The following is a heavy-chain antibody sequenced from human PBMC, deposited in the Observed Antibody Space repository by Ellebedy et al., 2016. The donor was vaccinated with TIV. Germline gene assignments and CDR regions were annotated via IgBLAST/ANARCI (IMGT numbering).Heavy chain of an antibody. J-gene: IGHJ4*02. CDR2: IFSAGTT. D-gene: IGHD6-19*01. CDR3: AARAVAAPR. V-gene: IGHV3-53*01. CDR1: GFTVGNHY. Sequence: PGGSLRLSCAVSGFTVGNHYMSWVRQAPGKRLECVSMIFSAGTTYYAESVKGRFTISRDSSKNTVYLQMSSLRVEDTAVYYCAARAVAAPRWGRGTLVTVSS.